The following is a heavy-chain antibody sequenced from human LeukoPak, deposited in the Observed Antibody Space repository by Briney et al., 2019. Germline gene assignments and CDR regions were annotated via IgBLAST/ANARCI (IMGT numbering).Heavy chain of an antibody. Sequence: GGSLRLSCAASGFIFSNFAMTWVRQAPGKGLEWVSTVSGSGGTTYYADSVKGRFTISRDNSKNMLYLQTSSPRADDTAVYYCAKVLYSGGWYVEYWGQGTLVTVSS. D-gene: IGHD6-19*01. CDR3: AKVLYSGGWYVEY. CDR1: GFIFSNFA. J-gene: IGHJ4*02. CDR2: VSGSGGTT. V-gene: IGHV3-23*01.